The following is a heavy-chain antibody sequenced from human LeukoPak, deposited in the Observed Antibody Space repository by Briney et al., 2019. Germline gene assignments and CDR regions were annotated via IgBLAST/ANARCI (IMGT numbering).Heavy chain of an antibody. J-gene: IGHJ4*02. D-gene: IGHD3-22*01. CDR3: ARDSWGYYDSSGYYDD. CDR2: MNPNNGNT. Sequence: GASVKVSCKASGYTFTSYDINWVRQAAGQGLEWMGWMNPNNGNTDYAQKFQGRVTMTRDTSISTAYMELSSLRSEDTAVYFCARDSWGYYDSSGYYDDWGQGTLVTVSS. CDR1: GYTFTSYD. V-gene: IGHV1-8*01.